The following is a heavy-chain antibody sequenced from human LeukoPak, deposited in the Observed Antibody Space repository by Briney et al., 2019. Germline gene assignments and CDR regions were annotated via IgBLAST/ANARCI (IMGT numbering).Heavy chain of an antibody. J-gene: IGHJ4*02. CDR1: GGSISSGGYS. CDR2: IYHSGST. D-gene: IGHD1-26*01. V-gene: IGHV4-30-2*01. CDR3: ARGGGGAKAFYFDY. Sequence: SQTLSLTCAVSGGSISSGGYSWSWIRQPPGKGLEWIGYIYHSGSTYYNPSLKSRVTISVDRSKNQFSLKLSSVTAADTAVYYCARGGGGAKAFYFDYWGQGSLVTVSS.